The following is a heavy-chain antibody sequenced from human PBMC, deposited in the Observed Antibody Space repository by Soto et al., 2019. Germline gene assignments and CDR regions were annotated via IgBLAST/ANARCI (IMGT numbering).Heavy chain of an antibody. CDR2: IYYSGST. CDR3: ASSDIVVVVAATGGAFDI. J-gene: IGHJ3*02. D-gene: IGHD2-15*01. V-gene: IGHV4-39*01. Sequence: QLQLQESGPGLVKPSETLSLTCTVSGGSISSSSYYWGWIRQPPGKGLEWIGSIYYSGSTYYNPSLKSRVTISVDTSKNQFSLKLGSVTAADTAVYYCASSDIVVVVAATGGAFDIWGQGTMVTVSS. CDR1: GGSISSSSYY.